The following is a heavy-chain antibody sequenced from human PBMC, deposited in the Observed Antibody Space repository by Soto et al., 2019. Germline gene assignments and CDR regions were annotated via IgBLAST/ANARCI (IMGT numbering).Heavy chain of an antibody. CDR1: GGSISSGGYS. J-gene: IGHJ6*02. CDR3: ARDLDSSYGMDV. D-gene: IGHD6-13*01. Sequence: SLTCAVSGGSISSGGYSWSWIRQPPGKGLEWIGYIYHSGSTYYNPSLKSRVTISVDRSKNQFSLKLSSVTAADTAVYYCARDLDSSYGMDVWGQGTTVTVSS. V-gene: IGHV4-30-2*01. CDR2: IYHSGST.